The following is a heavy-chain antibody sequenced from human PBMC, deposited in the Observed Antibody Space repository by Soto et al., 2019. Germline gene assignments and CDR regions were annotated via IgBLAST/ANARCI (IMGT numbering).Heavy chain of an antibody. CDR2: ISSSSSYI. Sequence: GGSLRLSCAASGFTFSSYSMNWVRQAPGKGLEWVSSISSSSSYIYYADSVKGRFTISRDNAKNSLYLQMNSLRAEDTAVYYCARGASSSAGGFDPWGQGTLVTVSS. J-gene: IGHJ5*02. CDR3: ARGASSSAGGFDP. CDR1: GFTFSSYS. D-gene: IGHD6-6*01. V-gene: IGHV3-21*01.